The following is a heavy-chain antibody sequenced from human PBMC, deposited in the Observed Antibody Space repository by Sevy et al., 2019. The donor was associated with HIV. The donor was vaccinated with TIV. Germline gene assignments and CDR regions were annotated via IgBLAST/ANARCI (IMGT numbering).Heavy chain of an antibody. CDR2: IRRKSYGGTT. CDR1: GFTFGDYA. CDR3: SREITRYSNGWQKDAFDV. V-gene: IGHV3-49*04. Sequence: GGSLRLSCIASGFTFGDYAMSWVRQAPGKGLEWVGFIRRKSYGGTTDYAASVKGRFTISRDDSNNTAYLQMNSLKTEDTAVYYCSREITRYSNGWQKDAFDVWGQGTMVTVSS. D-gene: IGHD6-19*01. J-gene: IGHJ3*01.